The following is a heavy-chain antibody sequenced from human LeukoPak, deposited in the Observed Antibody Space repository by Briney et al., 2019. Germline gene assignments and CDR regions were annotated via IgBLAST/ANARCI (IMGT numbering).Heavy chain of an antibody. Sequence: GGSLRLSCAASGFTFSSYAMHWVRQAPGKGLEWVAVISYDGSNKYYADSVKGRFTISRDNSKNTLYLQMNRLRAADTAVYYCARGGAFDYWGQGTLVTVSS. CDR3: ARGGAFDY. CDR1: GFTFSSYA. V-gene: IGHV3-30-3*01. D-gene: IGHD1-26*01. J-gene: IGHJ4*02. CDR2: ISYDGSNK.